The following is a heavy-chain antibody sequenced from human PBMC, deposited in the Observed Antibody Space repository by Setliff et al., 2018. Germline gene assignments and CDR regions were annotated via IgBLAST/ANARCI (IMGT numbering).Heavy chain of an antibody. CDR1: GYTFRNYA. J-gene: IGHJ6*03. CDR2: ISVYNGDT. Sequence: AASVKVSCKASGYTFRNYAFAWVRQAPGQGLEWVGWISVYNGDTNYAQKFQGRVTLTTDTSTSTAYMELRSLRSDDTAVYYCAREQWLDPPGYYYMDVWAKGTTVTVSS. CDR3: AREQWLDPPGYYYMDV. V-gene: IGHV1-18*01. D-gene: IGHD6-19*01.